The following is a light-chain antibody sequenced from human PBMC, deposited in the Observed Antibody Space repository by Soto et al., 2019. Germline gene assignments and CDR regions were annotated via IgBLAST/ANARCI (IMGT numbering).Light chain of an antibody. CDR2: DIS. CDR3: CSYAGTYYV. CDR1: SSDVGGYNY. V-gene: IGLV2-11*01. J-gene: IGLJ1*01. Sequence: SVLTQPRSVSGSPGQSVNIFCTGTSSDVGGYNYVSWYQQHPGKAPKLMIYDISKRPSGVPDRFSGFKSGNTASLTISGLQAEDEADYYCCSYAGTYYVFGTGTKVTVL.